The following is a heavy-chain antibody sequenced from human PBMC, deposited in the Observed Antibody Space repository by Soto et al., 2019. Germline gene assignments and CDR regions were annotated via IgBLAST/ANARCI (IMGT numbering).Heavy chain of an antibody. CDR3: ARDPYFSGGSCYDATSLPRRDSDY. D-gene: IGHD2-15*01. Sequence: ASVKVSCKASGGTFSSYAISWVRQAPGQGLERMGRIIPILGIANYAQKFQGRVTITADKSTSTANMELSSLRSEDTAVYYCARDPYFSGGSCYDATSLPRRDSDYWGQGTPGTVS. J-gene: IGHJ4*02. V-gene: IGHV1-69*04. CDR2: IIPILGIA. CDR1: GGTFSSYA.